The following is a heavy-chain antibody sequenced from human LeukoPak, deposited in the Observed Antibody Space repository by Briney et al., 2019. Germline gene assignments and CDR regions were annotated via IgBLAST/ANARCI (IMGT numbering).Heavy chain of an antibody. CDR2: LSGSAGST. CDR3: AKEAGYSSGWPTFDY. D-gene: IGHD6-19*01. V-gene: IGHV3-23*01. Sequence: GGSLRLSCAASGFTFSSYAMNWVRQAPGKGLEWVSTLSGSAGSTYYADSVQGRFTISRDNSKNTLYLLMNSLRAEDTAIYYCAKEAGYSSGWPTFDYWGQGTLVTVSS. CDR1: GFTFSSYA. J-gene: IGHJ4*02.